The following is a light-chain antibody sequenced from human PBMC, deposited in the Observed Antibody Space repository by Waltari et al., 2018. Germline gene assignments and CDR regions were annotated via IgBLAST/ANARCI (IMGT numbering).Light chain of an antibody. V-gene: IGLV1-44*01. CDR2: SDN. CDR3: STWDDSLSGVL. J-gene: IGLJ2*01. CDR1: HSNIGAHT. Sequence: QPVLTPPPSASGTPGQRVTISCSGRHSNIGAHTVTWYQQLPGTAPKLLIYSDNRRFSGVPDRFSASKSGTSASLAISGLQSEDEADYYCSTWDDSLSGVLFGEGTKLTVV.